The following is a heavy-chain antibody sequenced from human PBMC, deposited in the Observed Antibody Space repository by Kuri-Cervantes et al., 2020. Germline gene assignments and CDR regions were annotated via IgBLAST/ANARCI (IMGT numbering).Heavy chain of an antibody. CDR2: ISGSGGST. V-gene: IGHV3-23*01. J-gene: IGHJ3*02. D-gene: IGHD6-19*01. CDR3: ARQWLVREGDAFDI. CDR1: GFTFSSYA. Sequence: GGSLRLSCAASGFTFSSYAMSWVRQAPGKGLDWVSAISGSGGSTYYADSVKGRFTISRDNAKNSLYLQMNSLRAEDTAVYYCARQWLVREGDAFDIWGQGTVVTVSS.